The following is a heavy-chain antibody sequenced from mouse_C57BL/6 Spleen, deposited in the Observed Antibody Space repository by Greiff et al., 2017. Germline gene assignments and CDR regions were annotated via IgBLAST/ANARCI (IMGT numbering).Heavy chain of an antibody. CDR3: AREGLLRYALDY. Sequence: EVQVVESGGGLVKPGGSLKLSCAASGFTFSDYGMHWVRQAPEKGLEWVAYISSGSSTIYYADTVKGRFTISRAPAKNTRFLQMTSLRTEDTAMYYCAREGLLRYALDYWGQGTSVTVSS. V-gene: IGHV5-17*01. D-gene: IGHD2-3*01. CDR1: GFTFSDYG. J-gene: IGHJ4*01. CDR2: ISSGSSTI.